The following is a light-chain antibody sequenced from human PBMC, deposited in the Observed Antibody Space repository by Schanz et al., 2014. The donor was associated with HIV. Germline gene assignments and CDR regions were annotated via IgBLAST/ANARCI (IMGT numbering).Light chain of an antibody. CDR1: QGIRSY. Sequence: IQLTQSPSSLSASVGDRVTITCRASQGIRSYLAWYQQKPGKAPKLLIYAASTLQSGVPSRFSGSGSGTDFTLTISSLQPDDFAIYYCQQYYSFPWTFGHGTKVAIK. CDR2: AAS. V-gene: IGKV1-9*01. CDR3: QQYYSFPWT. J-gene: IGKJ1*01.